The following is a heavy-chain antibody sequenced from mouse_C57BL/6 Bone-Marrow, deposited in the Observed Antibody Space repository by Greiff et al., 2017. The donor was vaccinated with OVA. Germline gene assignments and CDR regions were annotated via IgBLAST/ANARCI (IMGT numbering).Heavy chain of an antibody. CDR3: VSRMDY. V-gene: IGHV1-26*01. J-gene: IGHJ4*01. Sequence: EVQLQQSGPELVKPGASVKISCKASGYTFTDYYMNWVKQSHGKSLEWIGDINPNNGGTSYNQKFKGKATLTVDKSSSTAYMELRSLTSEDSAVYYWVSRMDYWGQGTSVTVSS. CDR2: INPNNGGT. CDR1: GYTFTDYY.